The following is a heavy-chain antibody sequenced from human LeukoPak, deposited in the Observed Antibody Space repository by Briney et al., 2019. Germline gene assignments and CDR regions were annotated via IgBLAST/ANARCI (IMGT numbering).Heavy chain of an antibody. J-gene: IGHJ4*02. CDR2: IYYSGST. CDR3: ARGGVVVAATPFDY. V-gene: IGHV4-61*01. CDR1: GGSVSSGSYY. Sequence: SETLSLTCTVSGGSVSSGSYYWSWIRQPPGKGLEWIGYIYYSGSTNYNPSLKSRVTISVDTSKHPFSLKLSSVPAADTAVYYCARGGVVVAATPFDYWGQGTLVTVSS. D-gene: IGHD2-15*01.